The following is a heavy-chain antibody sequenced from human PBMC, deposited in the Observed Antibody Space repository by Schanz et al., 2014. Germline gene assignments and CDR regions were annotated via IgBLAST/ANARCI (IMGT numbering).Heavy chain of an antibody. D-gene: IGHD2-2*01. CDR3: ARGTMPGTFDI. CDR1: GGTFSSYT. Sequence: QVQLVQSGAEVKTPGSSVKVSCKASGGTFSSYTISWVRQARGQGLEWVGRFIPILDVGNYAQQFQGRVTFTADKSTSTAYMELSSLRYEDTALYYCARGTMPGTFDIWGQGTMVTVSS. CDR2: FIPILDVG. J-gene: IGHJ3*02. V-gene: IGHV1-69*02.